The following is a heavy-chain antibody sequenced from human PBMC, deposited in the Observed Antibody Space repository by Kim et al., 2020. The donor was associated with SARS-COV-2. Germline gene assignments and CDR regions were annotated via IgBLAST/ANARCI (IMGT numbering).Heavy chain of an antibody. CDR2: ISGSGGST. CDR3: AKALFYDSSGYHERDDAFDI. J-gene: IGHJ3*02. V-gene: IGHV3-23*01. Sequence: GSLRLSCAASGFTFSSYAMSWVRQAPGKGLEWVSAISGSGGSTYYADSVKGRFTISRDNSKNTLYLQMNSLRAEDTAVYYCAKALFYDSSGYHERDDAFDIWGHGTMVTVSS. CDR1: GFTFSSYA. D-gene: IGHD3-22*01.